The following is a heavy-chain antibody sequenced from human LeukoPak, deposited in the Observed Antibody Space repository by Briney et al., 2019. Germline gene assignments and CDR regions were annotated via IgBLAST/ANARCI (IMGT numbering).Heavy chain of an antibody. CDR2: IRSKAYGGTT. CDR3: TRDVVAGLYYYYYYYMDV. J-gene: IGHJ6*03. CDR1: GFTFGDYA. D-gene: IGHD6-19*01. Sequence: GGSLRLSCTASGFTFGDYAMSWFRQAPGKGLEWVGFIRSKAYGGTTEYAASVKGRFTISRDDSKSIAYLQMNSLKTEDTAVYYCTRDVVAGLYYYYYYYMDVWGKGTTVTISS. V-gene: IGHV3-49*03.